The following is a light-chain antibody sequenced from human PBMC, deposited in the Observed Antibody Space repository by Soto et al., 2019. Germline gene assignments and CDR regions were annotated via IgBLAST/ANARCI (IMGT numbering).Light chain of an antibody. CDR3: SSYAGGNNLV. CDR2: EVT. V-gene: IGLV2-8*01. CDR1: SSDVGHYNY. J-gene: IGLJ2*01. Sequence: QSALTQPPSASGSPGQSVTISCTGTSSDVGHYNYVSWYQQHPGKAPKLMIYEVTKRPSGVPDRFSGSKSGNTASLTVSGLQAEDEAGYYCSSYAGGNNLVFGGGTKVTVL.